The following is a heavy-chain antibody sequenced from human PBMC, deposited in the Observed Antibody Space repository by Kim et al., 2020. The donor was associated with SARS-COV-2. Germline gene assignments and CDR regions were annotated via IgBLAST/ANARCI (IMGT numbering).Heavy chain of an antibody. V-gene: IGHV4-34*01. D-gene: IGHD3-3*01. CDR2: INHSGST. CDR1: GGSFSDYT. J-gene: IGHJ6*02. Sequence: SETLSLTCAVYGGSFSDYTWSWIRQPPGKGLEWIGEINHSGSTNVSPSLKSRITISVDTSKSQFSLRLKSMTATDAAVYYCARGRAGVVPSPVLGLGPYYHSYAMDLWGRGTPVAVSS. CDR3: ARGRAGVVPSPVLGLGPYYHSYAMDL.